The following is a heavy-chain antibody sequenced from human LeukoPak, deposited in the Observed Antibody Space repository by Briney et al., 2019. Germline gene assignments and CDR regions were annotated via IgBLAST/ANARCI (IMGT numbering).Heavy chain of an antibody. V-gene: IGHV1-46*01. J-gene: IGHJ3*02. Sequence: ASVKVSCKASGYTFTSYYMHWVRQAPGQGLEWMGIINPRGGSTSYAQKFQGRVTMTRDTSTSTVYMELSSLRSEHTAVFYCARDPDGRSAFDIWGQGTMVTVSS. CDR3: ARDPDGRSAFDI. CDR1: GYTFTSYY. CDR2: INPRGGST. D-gene: IGHD5-24*01.